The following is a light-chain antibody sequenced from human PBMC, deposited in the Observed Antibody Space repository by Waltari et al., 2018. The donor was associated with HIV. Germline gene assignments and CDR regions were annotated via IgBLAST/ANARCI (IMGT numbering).Light chain of an antibody. Sequence: DIQLAQSPSSLSASIGDRNTITCQESQDISNYLNWYQHKPGKAPKLMIYDASNLQTGVPSRFSGSGSGTDFTFTITSLQPEDFATYYCQQFDHLPYTFGQGTRLEIK. CDR1: QDISNY. CDR3: QQFDHLPYT. CDR2: DAS. J-gene: IGKJ2*01. V-gene: IGKV1-33*01.